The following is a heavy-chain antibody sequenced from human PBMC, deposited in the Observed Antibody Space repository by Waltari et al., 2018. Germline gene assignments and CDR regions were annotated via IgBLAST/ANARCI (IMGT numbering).Heavy chain of an antibody. CDR3: AKGHSGSYGLDS. D-gene: IGHD1-26*01. J-gene: IGHJ4*02. CDR1: GFTFVDYA. Sequence: EVQLVESGGGLVQPGRSLRLSCAASGFTFVDYAMHWVRQAPGKGLEWVSGFSWNSGNIGYAYSVKGRFTISRDNAKNSLYLQMNSLRTGDTALYYCAKGHSGSYGLDSWGQGTLVTVSP. CDR2: FSWNSGNI. V-gene: IGHV3-9*01.